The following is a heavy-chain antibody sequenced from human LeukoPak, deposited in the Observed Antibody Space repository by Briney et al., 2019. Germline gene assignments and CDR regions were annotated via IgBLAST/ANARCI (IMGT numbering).Heavy chain of an antibody. CDR3: ARYTDHYYFDY. CDR1: GYSFTTYW. CDR2: IYPGDSDT. Sequence: GESLKISCKGSGYSFTTYWIGWVRQMPGKGLEWMGIIYPGDSDTRCSPSFQGQVTISADKSISTAYLQWSSLNTSDTAIYYCARYTDHYYFDYWGQGTLVTVSS. D-gene: IGHD1-1*01. V-gene: IGHV5-51*01. J-gene: IGHJ4*02.